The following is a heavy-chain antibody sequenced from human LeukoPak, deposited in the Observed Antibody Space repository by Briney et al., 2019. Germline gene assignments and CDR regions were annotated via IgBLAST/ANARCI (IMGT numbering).Heavy chain of an antibody. CDR3: ARTGITGPTDY. CDR1: GGSISSGDYY. D-gene: IGHD1-7*01. V-gene: IGHV4-30-4*01. Sequence: SETLSLTCTVSGGSISSGDYYWSWIRQPPGKGLEWIGYIYYSGSTYYNPSLKSRVTISVDTSKNQFSLKLSSVTAADTAVYYCARTGITGPTDYWGQGTLVTVSS. CDR2: IYYSGST. J-gene: IGHJ4*02.